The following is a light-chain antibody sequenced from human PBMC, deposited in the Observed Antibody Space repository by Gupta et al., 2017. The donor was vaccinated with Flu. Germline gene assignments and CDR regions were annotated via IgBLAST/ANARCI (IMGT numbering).Light chain of an antibody. CDR1: QSLLHSNGYNY. CDR3: MTALHPMYS. Sequence: DIVMTQSPLSLPVTPGEPASISCRSSQSLLHSNGYNYLYWYLQKPGQSPQRLIDLGANRASGVPGRGSGSGSGTKLTMNIRGVEDEDFGYYSYMTALHPMYSFGQGTKLEI. CDR2: LGA. J-gene: IGKJ2*03. V-gene: IGKV2-28*01.